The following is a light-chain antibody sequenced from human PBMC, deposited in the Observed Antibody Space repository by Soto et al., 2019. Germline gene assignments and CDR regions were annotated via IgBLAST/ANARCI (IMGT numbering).Light chain of an antibody. J-gene: IGKJ1*01. CDR2: AAS. CDR3: QQYYSYPWT. CDR1: QGISSY. V-gene: IGKV1-8*01. Sequence: AIRMTQSPSSLSASTGDRVTITCLASQGISSYLAWYQQKPGKAPKLLIYAASTLQSGVPSRFSGSGSGTDFTLTISCLQSEDFATYYCQQYYSYPWTFGQGTKVDI.